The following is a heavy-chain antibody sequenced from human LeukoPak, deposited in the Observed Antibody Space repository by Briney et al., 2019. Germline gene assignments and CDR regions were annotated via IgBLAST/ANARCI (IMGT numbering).Heavy chain of an antibody. CDR2: IYSGGST. V-gene: IGHV3-66*01. D-gene: IGHD4-23*01. Sequence: GGSLRLSCAASGFTFSSYAMSWVRQAPGKGLEWVSVIYSGGSTYYADSVKGRFTISRDNSKNTLYLQMNSLRAEDTAVYYCARGLPGPYGGRRDGKYGMDVWGQGTTVTVSS. CDR1: GFTFSSYA. J-gene: IGHJ6*02. CDR3: ARGLPGPYGGRRDGKYGMDV.